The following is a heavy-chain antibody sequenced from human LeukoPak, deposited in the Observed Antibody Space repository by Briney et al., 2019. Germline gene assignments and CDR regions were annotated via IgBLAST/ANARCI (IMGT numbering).Heavy chain of an antibody. CDR3: AKDKDAGIAVAGTVGEIDY. CDR1: GFTFSSYA. J-gene: IGHJ4*02. V-gene: IGHV3-23*01. D-gene: IGHD6-19*01. CDR2: ISGSGGST. Sequence: GGSLRLSCAASGFTFSSYAMSWVRQAPGKGLEWVSAISGSGGSTYYADSVKGRFTIPRDNSKNTLYLQMNSLRAEDTAVYYCAKDKDAGIAVAGTVGEIDYWGQGTLVTVSS.